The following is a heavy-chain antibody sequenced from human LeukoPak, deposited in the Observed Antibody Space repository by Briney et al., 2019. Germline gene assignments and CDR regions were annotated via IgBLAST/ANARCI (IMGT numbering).Heavy chain of an antibody. D-gene: IGHD1-26*01. V-gene: IGHV3-30*03. CDR1: GFTFSSYD. Sequence: PGGSLRLSCAASGFTFSSYDMHWVRQAPGKGLEGVAAISYDGTNTYYTDSAKGRFTISRDNYKNTLYLQMDSLRGEDTAVYSCARGRYTGDESGYFDFWGQGILVTVSS. CDR2: ISYDGTNT. J-gene: IGHJ4*02. CDR3: ARGRYTGDESGYFDF.